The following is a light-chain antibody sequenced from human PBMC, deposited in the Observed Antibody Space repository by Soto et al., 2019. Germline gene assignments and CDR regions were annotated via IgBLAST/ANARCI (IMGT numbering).Light chain of an antibody. CDR2: DVR. CDR1: SSDVSGYNY. V-gene: IGLV2-14*01. J-gene: IGLJ1*01. Sequence: QSVLTQPASVSGSPGQSITISCTGTSSDVSGYNYVSWYQQHPGKAPKLMIYDVRNRPSGVSNRFSGSKSVNTASLTISGLQAEDEADYYCSSYTTISTYVFGTGTKVT. CDR3: SSYTTISTYV.